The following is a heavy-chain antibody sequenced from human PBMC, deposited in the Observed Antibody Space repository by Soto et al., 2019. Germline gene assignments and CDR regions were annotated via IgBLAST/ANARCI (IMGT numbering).Heavy chain of an antibody. Sequence: GASLKISCTGSGDIFTMYWIGWARQMPAKGLVWMGIIYPGAPETRYSPSFQSQVTISVDKSMSTTYPLGSSLKASDTATYYCVRHGSVEYGEYNYYYGMEVWGQGT. CDR3: VRHGSVEYGEYNYYYGMEV. V-gene: IGHV5-51*01. D-gene: IGHD4-17*01. CDR1: GDIFTMYW. CDR2: IYPGAPET. J-gene: IGHJ6*02.